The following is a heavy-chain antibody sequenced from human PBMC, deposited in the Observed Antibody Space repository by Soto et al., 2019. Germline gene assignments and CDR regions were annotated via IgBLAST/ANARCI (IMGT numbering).Heavy chain of an antibody. CDR1: GYTFTSYD. Sequence: ASVKVSCKASGYTFTSYDINWVRQATGQGLEWMGWMNPNSGNTGYAQKFQGRVTMTRNTSISTAYMELSSLRSEDTAVYYCARGNLGYCSSTSCPTYYYYYYMDVWGKGTTVTVSS. V-gene: IGHV1-8*01. D-gene: IGHD2-2*01. J-gene: IGHJ6*03. CDR3: ARGNLGYCSSTSCPTYYYYYYMDV. CDR2: MNPNSGNT.